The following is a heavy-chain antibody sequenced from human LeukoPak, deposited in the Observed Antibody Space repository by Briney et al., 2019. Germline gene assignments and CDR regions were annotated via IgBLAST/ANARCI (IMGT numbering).Heavy chain of an antibody. CDR2: IWYDGSNK. J-gene: IGHJ2*01. V-gene: IGHV3-33*01. CDR3: ARGRLSGSGSYLWYFDL. D-gene: IGHD3-10*01. Sequence: GGSLRLSCAASGFTFSSYGMHWVRQAPGKGLEWVAVIWYDGSNKYYADSVKGRFTISRDNSKNTLYLQMNSLRAGDTAVYYCARGRLSGSGSYLWYFDLWGRGTLVTVSS. CDR1: GFTFSSYG.